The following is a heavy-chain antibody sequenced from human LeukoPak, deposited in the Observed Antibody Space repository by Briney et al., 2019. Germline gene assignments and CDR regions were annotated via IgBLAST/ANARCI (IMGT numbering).Heavy chain of an antibody. J-gene: IGHJ4*02. CDR3: ARARGPTVLYYFDY. D-gene: IGHD4-11*01. CDR1: GGSFSDYH. CDR2: ISHSGST. Sequence: PSETLSLTCTVYGGSFSDYHWSWIRQPSGKGLEWIGEISHSGSTNYNPSLMGRVTMSVDTSKNQFSLKLSSVSAADTAVYYCARARGPTVLYYFDYWGQGALVTVSS. V-gene: IGHV4-34*01.